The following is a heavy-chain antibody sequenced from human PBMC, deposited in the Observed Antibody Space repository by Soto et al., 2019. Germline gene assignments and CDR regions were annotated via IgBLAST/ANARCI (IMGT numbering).Heavy chain of an antibody. V-gene: IGHV4-61*01. CDR1: GGSVRSGSYY. CDR3: ARDSSGRHDY. Sequence: SETLSLTCSVSGGSVRSGSYYWTWIRQPPGKGLEWIGYIYQSGTTNYNASLKSRVTISIDTSKNQFFLKLNSVTAADTAVYYCARDSSGRHDYWGQGTLVTVSA. CDR2: IYQSGTT. D-gene: IGHD3-22*01. J-gene: IGHJ4*02.